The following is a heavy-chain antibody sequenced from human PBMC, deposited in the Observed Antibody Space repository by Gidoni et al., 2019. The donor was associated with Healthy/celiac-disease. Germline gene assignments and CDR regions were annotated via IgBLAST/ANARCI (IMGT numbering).Heavy chain of an antibody. V-gene: IGHV3-33*01. Sequence: QVQLVESGGGVVQPGRSLRLSCAASGFTFSSYGMHWVRQAPGKGLKWVAVIWYDGSNKYYADSVKGRFTISRDNSKNTLYLQMNSLRAEDTAVYYCARDHYDFWSGYYTFDYWGQGTLVTVSS. CDR3: ARDHYDFWSGYYTFDY. CDR1: GFTFSSYG. CDR2: IWYDGSNK. D-gene: IGHD3-3*01. J-gene: IGHJ4*02.